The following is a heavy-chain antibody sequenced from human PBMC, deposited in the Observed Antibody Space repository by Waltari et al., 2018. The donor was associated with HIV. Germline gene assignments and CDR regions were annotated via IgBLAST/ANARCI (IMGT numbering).Heavy chain of an antibody. CDR2: IIGSGGST. D-gene: IGHD2-15*01. CDR3: AKGGIVVVVAAFNWFDP. Sequence: EVQPLESGGGLVQPGGSLRLSCAASGFTFSSYAMRWVRQAPGKGLEWVSAIIGSGGSTYYADSVKGRFTISRDNSKNTLYLQMNSLRAEDTAVYYCAKGGIVVVVAAFNWFDPWGQGTLVTVSS. CDR1: GFTFSSYA. J-gene: IGHJ5*02. V-gene: IGHV3-23*01.